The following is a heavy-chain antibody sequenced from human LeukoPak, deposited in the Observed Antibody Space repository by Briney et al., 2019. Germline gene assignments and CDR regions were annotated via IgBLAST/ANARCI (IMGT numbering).Heavy chain of an antibody. Sequence: SETLSLTCSVSGGSISSSSSYWGWIRQPPGKGLEWIGSIYYSGSSFDNPALKSRVTISVDTSKNQFSLKLSSVTAADTAVYYYARVYYSSSYDYWYFDLWGRGTLVTVSS. CDR3: ARVYYSSSYDYWYFDL. D-gene: IGHD6-13*01. J-gene: IGHJ2*01. CDR2: IYYSGSS. CDR1: GGSISSSSSY. V-gene: IGHV4-39*01.